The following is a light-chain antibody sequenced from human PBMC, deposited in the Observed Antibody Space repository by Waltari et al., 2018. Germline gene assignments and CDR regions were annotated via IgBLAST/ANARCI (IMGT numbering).Light chain of an antibody. CDR3: QKSSSTPPWT. CDR2: AAS. J-gene: IGKJ1*01. Sequence: DLQMTQSPSSLSASVGSGVPITCRASQSISIYLNWYQQKPGKAPKLPIYAASTLHSGVPSRFSGSGSGTEFTLTISSLQPEDFATYYCQKSSSTPPWTFGQGTKVEIK. CDR1: QSISIY. V-gene: IGKV1-39*01.